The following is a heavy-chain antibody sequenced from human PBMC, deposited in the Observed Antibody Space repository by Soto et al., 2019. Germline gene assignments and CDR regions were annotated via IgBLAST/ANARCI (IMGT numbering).Heavy chain of an antibody. CDR1: GFTFSSYS. V-gene: IGHV3-21*01. CDR2: ISSSSSYI. CDR3: ARDFGIAVAGSYYYYGMDV. D-gene: IGHD6-19*01. J-gene: IGHJ6*02. Sequence: GGSLRLSCAASGFTFSSYSMNWVRQAPGKRLEWVSSISSSSSYIYYADSVKGRFTISRDNAKNSLYLQMNSLRAEDTAVYYCARDFGIAVAGSYYYYGMDVWGQGTTVTVSS.